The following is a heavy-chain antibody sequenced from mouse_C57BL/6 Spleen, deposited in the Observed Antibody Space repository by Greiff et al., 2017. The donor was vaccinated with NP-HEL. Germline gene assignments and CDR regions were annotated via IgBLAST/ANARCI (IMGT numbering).Heavy chain of an antibody. J-gene: IGHJ4*01. CDR3: ARSGYVGAMDC. Sequence: QVQLQQPGAELVMPGASVKLSCKASGYTFTSYWMHWVKQRPGQGLEWIGEIDPSDSYTNYNQKFKGKSTLTVDKSSSTAYMQLSSLTSEDSAVYYCARSGYVGAMDCWGQGTSVTVSS. D-gene: IGHD3-2*02. V-gene: IGHV1-69*01. CDR2: IDPSDSYT. CDR1: GYTFTSYW.